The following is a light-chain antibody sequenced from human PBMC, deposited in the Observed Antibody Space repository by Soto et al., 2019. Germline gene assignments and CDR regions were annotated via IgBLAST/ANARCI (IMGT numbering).Light chain of an antibody. Sequence: DVEMTQSPLSLPVTLGQPASISCRSNQTLVHRTGSAYFGWYQQRPGRSPRRLIYKVSTRDSGVPARFSGSGSGTDFALKISRVEAEDVGVYYCMQGTHWPITFGQGTRLEIK. V-gene: IGKV2-30*02. CDR3: MQGTHWPIT. J-gene: IGKJ5*01. CDR1: QTLVHRTGSAY. CDR2: KVS.